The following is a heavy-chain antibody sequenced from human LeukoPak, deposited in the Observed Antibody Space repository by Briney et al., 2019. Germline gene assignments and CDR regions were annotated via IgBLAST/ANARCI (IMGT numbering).Heavy chain of an antibody. J-gene: IGHJ4*02. Sequence: SETLSLTCTISGDSTNTYFWSWIRQPPGKGLEWIGYFYYTGTTNYNPSLKSRVTISVDTSKNQFSLKVNSVTAADTGVCYCASKSTDHGELRFDYWGQGTLVTVSS. CDR1: GDSTNTYF. CDR2: FYYTGTT. CDR3: ASKSTDHGELRFDY. V-gene: IGHV4-59*01. D-gene: IGHD4-17*01.